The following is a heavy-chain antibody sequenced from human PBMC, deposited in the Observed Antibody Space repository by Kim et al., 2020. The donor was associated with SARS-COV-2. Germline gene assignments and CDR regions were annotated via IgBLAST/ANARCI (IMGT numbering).Heavy chain of an antibody. CDR2: YN. J-gene: IGHJ4*02. CDR3: ARTSAGTFDY. D-gene: IGHD6-13*01. V-gene: IGHV6-1*01. Sequence: YNDYVVSVKSRITINPDTYKNQFSLQLNSVTPEDTAVYYCARTSAGTFDYWGQGTLVTVSS.